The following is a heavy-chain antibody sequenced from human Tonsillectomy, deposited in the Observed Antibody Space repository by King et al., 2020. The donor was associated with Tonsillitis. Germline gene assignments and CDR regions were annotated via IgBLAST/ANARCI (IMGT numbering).Heavy chain of an antibody. Sequence: VQLVESGGGVVQPGRSLRLSCAASGFTFNKYGMHWVRQAPGKGLEWVALILHDGSDKFYTDSVKGRFTISRDTSKDTLYLDMNTLSAEDTAVYYCAKDAYSSSSVVDYWGQGTLVTVSS. J-gene: IGHJ4*02. D-gene: IGHD6-6*01. V-gene: IGHV3-30*18. CDR3: AKDAYSSSSVVDY. CDR2: ILHDGSDK. CDR1: GFTFNKYG.